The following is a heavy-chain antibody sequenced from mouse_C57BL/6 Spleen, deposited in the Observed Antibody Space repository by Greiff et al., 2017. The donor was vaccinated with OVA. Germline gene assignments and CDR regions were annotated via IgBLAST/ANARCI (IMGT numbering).Heavy chain of an antibody. Sequence: VQLQESGAELVKPGASVKLSCKASGYTFTSYWMHWVKQRPGQGLEWIGMIHPNSGSTNYNEKFKSKATLTVDKSSSTAYMQLSSLSSEDSAVYYCARGYYDYRGVFAYWGQGTLVTVSA. CDR2: IHPNSGST. CDR1: GYTFTSYW. V-gene: IGHV1-64*01. CDR3: ARGYYDYRGVFAY. J-gene: IGHJ3*01. D-gene: IGHD2-4*01.